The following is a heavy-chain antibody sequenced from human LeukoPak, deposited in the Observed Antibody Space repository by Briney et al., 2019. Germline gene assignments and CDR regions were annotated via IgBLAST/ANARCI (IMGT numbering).Heavy chain of an antibody. CDR1: GFTFSSYA. CDR2: ISGSGDIT. Sequence: GGSLRLSCAASGFTFSSYAMSWVRQAPGKGLEWVSFISGSGDITYYADSVKGRFTISRDNSKNTLYLQMNSLRAEDTALYYCAKSRGESRGASNYWGQGTLVTVSS. V-gene: IGHV3-23*01. J-gene: IGHJ4*02. CDR3: AKSRGESRGASNY. D-gene: IGHD1-26*01.